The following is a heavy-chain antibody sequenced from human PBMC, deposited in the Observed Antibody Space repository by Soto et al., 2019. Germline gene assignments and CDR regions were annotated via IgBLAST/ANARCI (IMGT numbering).Heavy chain of an antibody. D-gene: IGHD4-17*01. CDR3: ARMGGGDYGWYFDL. CDR2: ISYDGSNK. Sequence: QVQLVESGGGVVQPGRSQRLSCAASGFTFSSYAMHWVRQAPGKGLEWVAVISYDGSNKYYADSVKGRFTISRDNSKNTLYLQMNSLRAEDTAVYYCARMGGGDYGWYFDLWGRGTLVTVSS. V-gene: IGHV3-30-3*01. J-gene: IGHJ2*01. CDR1: GFTFSSYA.